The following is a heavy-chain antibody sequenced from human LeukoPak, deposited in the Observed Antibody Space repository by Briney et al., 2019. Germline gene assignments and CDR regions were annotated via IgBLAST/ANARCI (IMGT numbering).Heavy chain of an antibody. CDR1: GFTFSDYY. J-gene: IGHJ5*02. D-gene: IGHD3-3*01. V-gene: IGHV3-11*04. Sequence: GGSLRLSCAASGFTFSDYYMSWIRQAPGKGLEWVSYISSSGSTIYYADSVKGRFTISRDNSKNTVDLQMNKLRPEDTAVYYCARNSAYHFWSGYYLGGVDHWGQGTLVTVSS. CDR3: ARNSAYHFWSGYYLGGVDH. CDR2: ISSSGSTI.